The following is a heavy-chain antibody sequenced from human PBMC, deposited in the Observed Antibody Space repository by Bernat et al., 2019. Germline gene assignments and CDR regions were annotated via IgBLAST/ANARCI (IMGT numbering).Heavy chain of an antibody. CDR3: ARDQTNLRVGVPAANMDV. V-gene: IGHV3-30-3*01. CDR2: ISYDGSNK. D-gene: IGHD2-2*01. CDR1: GFTFSSYA. Sequence: VQLLESGGGLVQPGGSLRLSCAASGFTFSSYAMHWVRQAPGKGLEWVAVISYDGSNKYYADSVKGRFTISRDNSKNTLYLQMNSLRAEDTAVYYCARDQTNLRVGVPAANMDVWGKGTTVTVSS. J-gene: IGHJ6*03.